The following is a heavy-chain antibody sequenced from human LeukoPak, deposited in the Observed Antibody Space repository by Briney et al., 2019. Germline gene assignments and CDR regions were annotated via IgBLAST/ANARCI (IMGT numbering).Heavy chain of an antibody. J-gene: IGHJ4*02. D-gene: IGHD5-24*01. CDR1: GGSVKGAIYY. CDR3: ARLRDVTRFVY. Sequence: SETLSLSCTVSGGSVKGAIYYWSCIRQPPGRGLEWIGYIYYSGSTNYNPSLKSRVTISVDTSKNQFSLKMSSVTAADTAVYYCARLRDVTRFVYSGPRTLVTVSS. CDR2: IYYSGST. V-gene: IGHV4-61*01.